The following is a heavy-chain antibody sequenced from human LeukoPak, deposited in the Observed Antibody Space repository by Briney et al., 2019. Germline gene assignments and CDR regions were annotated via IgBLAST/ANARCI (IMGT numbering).Heavy chain of an antibody. CDR1: GFTFSSYE. CDR2: ISSSGSTI. CDR3: AQLGITMIGGV. J-gene: IGHJ6*04. D-gene: IGHD3-10*02. V-gene: IGHV3-48*03. Sequence: GGAPRLSRAASGFTFSSYEMNWGRQGSGKGLEWVSYISSSGSTIYYTCSVKGRFTISRDNAKNSLYLQMNSLRAEDTAVYYCAQLGITMIGGVWGKGTTVTISS.